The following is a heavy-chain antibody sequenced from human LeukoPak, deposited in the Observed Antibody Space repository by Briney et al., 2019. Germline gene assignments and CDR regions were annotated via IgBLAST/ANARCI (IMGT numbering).Heavy chain of an antibody. CDR3: ARGGTSGTNLNWLDP. CDR1: GGSISSYY. CDR2: IYYSWSI. D-gene: IGHD1-1*01. J-gene: IGHJ5*02. V-gene: IGHV4-59*01. Sequence: VTPSETLSLTCTASGGSISSYYWSWIRLPPRKGLAWIGHIYYSWSIHYNPSLKSLVTISVDTSKNQFSLKLSSVTAADTALYYCARGGTSGTNLNWLDPWGQGTLVTVSS.